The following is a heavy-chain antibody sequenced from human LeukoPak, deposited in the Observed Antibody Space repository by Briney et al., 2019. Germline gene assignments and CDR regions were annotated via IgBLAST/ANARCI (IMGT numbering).Heavy chain of an antibody. CDR1: GYTFTSYD. J-gene: IGHJ3*02. V-gene: IGHV1-8*01. D-gene: IGHD3-10*01. Sequence: ASVKVSCKAPGYTFTSYDINWVRQATGQGLEWMGWMNPNSGNTGYAQKFQGRVTMTRNTSISTAYMELSSLRSEDTAVYYCARSPPRRWFGELSDAFDIWGQGTMVTVSS. CDR3: ARSPPRRWFGELSDAFDI. CDR2: MNPNSGNT.